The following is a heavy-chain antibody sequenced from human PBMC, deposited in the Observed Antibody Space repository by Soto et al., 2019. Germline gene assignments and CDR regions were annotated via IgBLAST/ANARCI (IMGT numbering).Heavy chain of an antibody. Sequence: ASVKVSCKASGYTFTSYDINWVRQATGQGLEWMGWMNPNSGNTGYAQKFQGRVTMTRNTSISTAYMELSSLRSEDTAVYYCAGGRAEMATTHDYWGQGTLVTVSS. CDR3: AGGRAEMATTHDY. CDR2: MNPNSGNT. J-gene: IGHJ4*02. V-gene: IGHV1-8*01. D-gene: IGHD5-12*01. CDR1: GYTFTSYD.